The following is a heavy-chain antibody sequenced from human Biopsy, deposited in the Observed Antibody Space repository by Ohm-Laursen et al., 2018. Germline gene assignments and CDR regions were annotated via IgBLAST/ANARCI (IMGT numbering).Heavy chain of an antibody. J-gene: IGHJ6*01. V-gene: IGHV1-8*01. D-gene: IGHD2-8*01. CDR2: MNPDSGRS. Sequence: ASVKVSCKATGGTFIGFDINWVRQVPGQGLEWMGWMNPDSGRSNWAAKFQGRLSMTRITSVSTAFMELTSLRSEDTAVYYCALGGVLGSQMAYAKSGMDAWGQGTTVTVSS. CDR3: ALGGVLGSQMAYAKSGMDA. CDR1: GGTFIGFD.